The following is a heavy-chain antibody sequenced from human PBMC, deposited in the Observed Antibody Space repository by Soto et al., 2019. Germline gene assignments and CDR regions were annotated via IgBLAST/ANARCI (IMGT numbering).Heavy chain of an antibody. CDR2: IYPGDSDT. CDR3: ARISEYSSSKWFDP. CDR1: GCSFTSYW. V-gene: IGHV5-51*01. Sequence: PGESLKISCNGAGCSFTSYWIGWVRKMPGKGLEWMGIIYPGDSDTRYSPSFQGQVTISADKSISTAYLQWSSLKASDTAMYYCARISEYSSSKWFDPWGQGTLVTAPQ. D-gene: IGHD6-6*01. J-gene: IGHJ5*02.